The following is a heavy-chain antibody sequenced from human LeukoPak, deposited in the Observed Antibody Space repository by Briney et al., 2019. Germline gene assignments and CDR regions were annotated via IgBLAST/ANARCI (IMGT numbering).Heavy chain of an antibody. CDR1: GGSISSGGYY. CDR2: IYNSGST. V-gene: IGHV4-61*08. CDR3: ARDVRGDYADTDWYFDL. Sequence: SETLSLTCTVSGGSISSGGYYWNWIRQHPGKGLEWIGYIYNSGSTSYNPSLKSRVTISVDTSKDQFSLKLTSVTAEDTAVYYCARDVRGDYADTDWYFDLWGRGTLVTVSS. D-gene: IGHD4-17*01. J-gene: IGHJ2*01.